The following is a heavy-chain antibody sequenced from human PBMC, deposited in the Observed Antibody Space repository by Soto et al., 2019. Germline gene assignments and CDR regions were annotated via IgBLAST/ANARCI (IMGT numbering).Heavy chain of an antibody. V-gene: IGHV1-69*06. CDR3: ARLARRGSRGWPYYYYGLDV. D-gene: IGHD6-19*01. CDR1: GGTFSSYA. Sequence: SVKVSCKASGGTFSSYAISWVRQAPGQGLEWMGGIIPIFGTANYAQKFQGRVTITADKSTSTAYMELSSLRSEDTAVYYCARLARRGSRGWPYYYYGLDVWGQGTTVTVSS. J-gene: IGHJ6*02. CDR2: IIPIFGTA.